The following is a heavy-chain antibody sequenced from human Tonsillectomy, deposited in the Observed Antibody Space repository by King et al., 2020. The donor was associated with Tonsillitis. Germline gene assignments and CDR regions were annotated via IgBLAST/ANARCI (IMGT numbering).Heavy chain of an antibody. CDR2: IYYSGST. CDR1: GGSISSSSYY. V-gene: IGHV4-39*07. Sequence: LQLQESGPGLVKPSETLSLTCTVSGGSISSSSYYWGWIRQPPGKRLEWIGSIYYSGSTYYKPSLKSRVTISVDTSKNQFSLKLSSVTAADTAVYYCARRPNYAMLTGSYRKAFDIWGQGTMGTVSS. CDR3: ARRPNYAMLTGSYRKAFDI. D-gene: IGHD3-9*01. J-gene: IGHJ3*02.